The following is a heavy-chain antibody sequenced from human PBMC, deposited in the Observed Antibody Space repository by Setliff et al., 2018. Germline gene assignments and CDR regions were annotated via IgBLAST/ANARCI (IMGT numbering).Heavy chain of an antibody. D-gene: IGHD5-18*01. V-gene: IGHV4-39*01. CDR3: ARRGYRYSDNWFDP. CDR1: GASLSSGTYY. CDR2: IFYSGDT. J-gene: IGHJ5*02. Sequence: PSETLSLTCTVSGASLSSGTYYWGWIRQPPGKGLEWIGFIFYSGDTKSNPSLASRLTISVDTAKNQFSLKLTSVTAADTAVYYCARRGYRYSDNWFDPWGQGTLVTVS.